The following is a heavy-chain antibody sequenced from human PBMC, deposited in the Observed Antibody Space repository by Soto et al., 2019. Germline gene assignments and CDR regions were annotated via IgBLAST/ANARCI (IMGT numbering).Heavy chain of an antibody. V-gene: IGHV3-33*01. J-gene: IGHJ4*02. CDR3: ARDREDYFDY. Sequence: GRSLRLPCAASGCNFSSYGIHWVRQAPGKGLEWVAVIWYDGSNKYYADSVKGRFTISRDNSKNTLYLQMNSLRAEDTAVYYCARDREDYFDYWGQGTLVTVSS. CDR1: GCNFSSYG. CDR2: IWYDGSNK.